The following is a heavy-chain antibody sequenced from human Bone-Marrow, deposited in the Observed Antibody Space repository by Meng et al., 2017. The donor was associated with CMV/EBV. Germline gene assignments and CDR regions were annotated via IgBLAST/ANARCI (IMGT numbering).Heavy chain of an antibody. CDR3: ARDGYGMDV. CDR2: INPSGGST. J-gene: IGHJ6*02. V-gene: IGHV1-46*01. Sequence: ASVKVSCKASGYTFTTYDINWVRQATGQGLEWMGIINPSGGSTSYAQKFQGRVTMTRDTSTSTVYMELSSLRSEDTAVYYCARDGYGMDVWGQGTTVTVSS. CDR1: GYTFTTYD.